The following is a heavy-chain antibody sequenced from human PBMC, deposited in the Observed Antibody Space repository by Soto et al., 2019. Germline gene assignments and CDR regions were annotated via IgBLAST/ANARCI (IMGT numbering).Heavy chain of an antibody. J-gene: IGHJ4*02. CDR3: ARRGSGSYYDY. Sequence: EVQLLESGGGLVQPGGSLRLSCAASGFTFSSYAMRWVRQAPGKGLEWVSAISGSGGSTYYADSVKGRFTISRDNSKITVYLQMNSLRAEDTAVYYCARRGSGSYYDYWGQGTLVTVSS. CDR2: ISGSGGST. D-gene: IGHD1-26*01. V-gene: IGHV3-23*01. CDR1: GFTFSSYA.